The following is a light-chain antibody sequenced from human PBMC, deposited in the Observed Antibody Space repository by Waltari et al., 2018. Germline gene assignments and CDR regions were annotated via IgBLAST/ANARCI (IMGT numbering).Light chain of an antibody. J-gene: IGLJ3*02. CDR3: CSYAGSSTFT. Sequence: QSALTQPAPVSGSPGQSLSLSGTGTTSDFGSYNLVSWYQPHPGQAPKLMIYDGSKRPSGVSNRFSGSKSGNTASLTISGLQAEDEADYYCCSYAGSSTFTFGGGTKLTVL. CDR1: TSDFGSYNL. V-gene: IGLV2-23*03. CDR2: DGS.